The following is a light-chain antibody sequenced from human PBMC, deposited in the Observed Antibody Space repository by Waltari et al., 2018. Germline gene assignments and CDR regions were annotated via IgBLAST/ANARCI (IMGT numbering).Light chain of an antibody. CDR3: AAWDDSLNGWV. V-gene: IGLV1-36*01. Sequence: QSVLTQPPSVSEAPRQRVTISCSGSSSNIGNKTLTWYQQLPGKAPKPLIYYDVLVPSGVSDRFPGSKSGTSASLAISGLQSEDEAYYFCAAWDDSLNGWVFGGGTRLTVL. J-gene: IGLJ3*02. CDR2: YDV. CDR1: SSNIGNKT.